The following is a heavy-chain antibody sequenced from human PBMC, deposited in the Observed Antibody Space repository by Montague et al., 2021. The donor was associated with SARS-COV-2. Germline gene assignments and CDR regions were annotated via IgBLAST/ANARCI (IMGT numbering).Heavy chain of an antibody. Sequence: SETLSLTCAVYGGSFSGYYWSWIRQPPGKGLEWIGEINHSGSTNYNPSXXSRVTISVDTSKNQFSLELSSVTAADTAVYYCARGRRILLWFGELLSGGDYYGMDVWGQGTTVTVSS. CDR3: ARGRRILLWFGELLSGGDYYGMDV. V-gene: IGHV4-34*01. CDR2: INHSGST. D-gene: IGHD3-10*01. J-gene: IGHJ6*02. CDR1: GGSFSGYY.